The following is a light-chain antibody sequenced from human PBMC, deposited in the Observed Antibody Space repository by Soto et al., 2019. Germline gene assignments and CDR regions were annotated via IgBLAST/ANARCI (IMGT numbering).Light chain of an antibody. J-gene: IGKJ1*01. CDR3: QSNYILPWT. CDR1: QYIGNY. V-gene: IGKV1-39*01. CDR2: SAS. Sequence: DIQVTQSPPSLSASVGDRVTITCRASQYIGNYLNWYQHKPGKAPQLLIYSASTLQIGVPSRFGGSVSGTDFTLTITTLQPDDFASYYCQSNYILPWTFGQGTKVETK.